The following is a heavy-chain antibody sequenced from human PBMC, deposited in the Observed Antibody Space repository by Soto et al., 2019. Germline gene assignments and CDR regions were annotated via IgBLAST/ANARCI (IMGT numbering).Heavy chain of an antibody. Sequence: PSLKVCWRASGGTSISYASSCVLQAPGRGLEWMGRIIPILGIANYAQKSQVRVTITADKSTSTAYMELSSLRHEATAVYSCATARPPRPQPRNEYKWFDPWGQGTLVTVS. D-gene: IGHD1-1*01. J-gene: IGHJ5*02. CDR2: IIPILGIA. V-gene: IGHV1-69*04. CDR3: ATARPPRPQPRNEYKWFDP. CDR1: GGTSISYA.